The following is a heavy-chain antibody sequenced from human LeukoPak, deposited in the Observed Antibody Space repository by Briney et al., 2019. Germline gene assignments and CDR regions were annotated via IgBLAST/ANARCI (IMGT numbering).Heavy chain of an antibody. CDR1: GFRFSSFV. CDR3: VKAAGSGWHTPFVN. J-gene: IGHJ4*02. CDR2: ITGSGGST. V-gene: IGHV3-23*01. D-gene: IGHD6-19*01. Sequence: GGSLRLSCAASGFRFSSFVLHWVRQAPGKGLEWVSGITGSGGSTYYADSVKGRINISRDNSKNTLYLQMNTLRAEDTAVYFCVKAAGSGWHTPFVNWGQGTLVTVSS.